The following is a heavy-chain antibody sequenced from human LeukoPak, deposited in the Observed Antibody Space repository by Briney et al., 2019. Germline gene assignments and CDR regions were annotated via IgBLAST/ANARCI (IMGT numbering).Heavy chain of an antibody. Sequence: SETLSLTCAVYGGSFSGYYWSWIRQPPGKGLERIGEINHSGSTNYNPSLKSRVTISVDTSKNQFSLKLSSVTAADTAVYYCARGPHCSSTSCYLATPFDAWGQGTLVTVSS. D-gene: IGHD2-2*01. J-gene: IGHJ5*02. CDR3: ARGPHCSSTSCYLATPFDA. V-gene: IGHV4-34*01. CDR2: INHSGST. CDR1: GGSFSGYY.